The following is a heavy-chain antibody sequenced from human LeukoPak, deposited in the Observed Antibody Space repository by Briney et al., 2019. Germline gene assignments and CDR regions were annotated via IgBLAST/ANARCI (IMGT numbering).Heavy chain of an antibody. CDR3: ARNFDS. Sequence: PSETLSLTCAVYGASFSGDYWSWIRQPPGKGLEWIGDINESGSTNYHPPLKSRVTMSVDTSNNHFSLRLTSLTAADTAVYYCARNFDSWGQGTLVTVSS. CDR1: GASFSGDY. V-gene: IGHV4-34*01. J-gene: IGHJ5*01. CDR2: INESGST.